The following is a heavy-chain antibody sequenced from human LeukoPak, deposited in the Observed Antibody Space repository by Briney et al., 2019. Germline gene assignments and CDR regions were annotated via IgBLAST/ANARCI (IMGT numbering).Heavy chain of an antibody. CDR3: ARGTWIQLSSLGY. J-gene: IGHJ4*02. D-gene: IGHD5-18*01. V-gene: IGHV1-2*02. CDR1: GYTFTCYY. Sequence: ASVKVSCKASGYTFTCYYMHWVRQAPGQGLEWMGWINPNSGGTNYAQKFQGRVTMTRDTSISTAYMELSRLRSDDTAVYYCARGTWIQLSSLGYWGQGTLVTVSS. CDR2: INPNSGGT.